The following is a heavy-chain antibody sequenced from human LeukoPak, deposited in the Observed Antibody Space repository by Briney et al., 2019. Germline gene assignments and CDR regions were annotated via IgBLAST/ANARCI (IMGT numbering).Heavy chain of an antibody. CDR2: IWYDGSNK. Sequence: GGSLRLSCAASGFTFSSYGMHWVRQAPGKGLEWVAVIWYDGSNKYYADSVKGRFTISRDNSKNTLYLQMNSLRAEDTAVYYCAKEGANAFQDYWGQGALVTVSS. CDR1: GFTFSSYG. D-gene: IGHD3-3*02. CDR3: AKEGANAFQDY. V-gene: IGHV3-33*06. J-gene: IGHJ4*02.